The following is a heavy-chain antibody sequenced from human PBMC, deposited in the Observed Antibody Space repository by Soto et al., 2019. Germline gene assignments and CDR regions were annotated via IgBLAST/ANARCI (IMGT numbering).Heavy chain of an antibody. CDR2: IDGSGGIT. J-gene: IGHJ5*02. V-gene: IGHV3-23*01. CDR1: GFTFGTTD. CDR3: VKNSGWFNT. Sequence: GGSLRLSCAASGFTFGTTDMSWVRQAPGEGPEWVSTIDGSGGITYYADSVKGRFTISRDNSRNTVYLQMNSLRGDDTALYYCVKNSGWFNTWGQGALVTVSS. D-gene: IGHD3-10*01.